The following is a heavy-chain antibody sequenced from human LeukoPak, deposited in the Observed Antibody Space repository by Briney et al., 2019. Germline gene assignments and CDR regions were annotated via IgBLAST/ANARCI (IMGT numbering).Heavy chain of an antibody. CDR1: GYSFATYW. Sequence: GESLKISCKVSGYSFATYWIGWVRQMPGKGLEWMGIIYPDDSDTRYSPSFQGQVTISADKSISTAYLQWSSLKASDTAMYYCARSMFGSHFDYWGQGTQVTVSS. J-gene: IGHJ4*02. V-gene: IGHV5-51*01. CDR2: IYPDDSDT. CDR3: ARSMFGSHFDY. D-gene: IGHD3-10*02.